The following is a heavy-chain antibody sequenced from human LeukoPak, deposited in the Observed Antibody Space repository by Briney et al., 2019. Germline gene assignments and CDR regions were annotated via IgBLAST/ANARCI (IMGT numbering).Heavy chain of an antibody. D-gene: IGHD6-13*01. V-gene: IGHV1-18*01. J-gene: IGHJ5*02. CDR1: GYTFTSYG. CDR3: ARGTTRIAAAGDWFDP. Sequence: ASVKVSCKASGYTFTSYGISWVRQAPGQGLEWMGWISAYNGNTNYAQKLQGRVTMTTDTSTSTAYMELRSLRSDDTAVYYCARGTTRIAAAGDWFDPWGQGTLVTVSS. CDR2: ISAYNGNT.